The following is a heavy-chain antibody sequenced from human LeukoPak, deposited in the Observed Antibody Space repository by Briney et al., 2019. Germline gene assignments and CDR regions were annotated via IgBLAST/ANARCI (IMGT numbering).Heavy chain of an antibody. Sequence: PSETLSLTCAVSGGSFSGYYWSWIRQPPGKGLEWIGEINHSGGTNYNPSLKSRVTISVDTSKNQFSLKLSSVTAADTAVYYCAGGVVPAAIWGQGTLVTGSS. CDR1: GGSFSGYY. V-gene: IGHV4-34*01. CDR2: INHSGGT. J-gene: IGHJ4*02. D-gene: IGHD2-2*01. CDR3: AGGVVPAAI.